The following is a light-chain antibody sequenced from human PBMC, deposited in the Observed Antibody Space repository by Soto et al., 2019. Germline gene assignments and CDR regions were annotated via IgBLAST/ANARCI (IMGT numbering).Light chain of an antibody. J-gene: IGKJ4*01. Sequence: DIQMTQSPSTLSGSVGDRVTITCRASQTISSWLAWYQQKPGKAPKLLIYKASTLKSGVPSRFSGSGSGTEFTLTISSLQPEDFAVYYCQRYNNWPLNFGGGTK. CDR1: QTISSW. CDR3: QRYNNWPLN. V-gene: IGKV1-5*03. CDR2: KAS.